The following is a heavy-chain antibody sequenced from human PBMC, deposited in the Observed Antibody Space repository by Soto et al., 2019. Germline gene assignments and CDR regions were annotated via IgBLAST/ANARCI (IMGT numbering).Heavy chain of an antibody. D-gene: IGHD5-18*01. CDR3: ARVPRGWIQSH. V-gene: IGHV3-48*01. Sequence: EVQLVESGGGLVQPGGSLRLSCAASGFTFSSYSMNWVRQAPGKGLEWVSYISSSSSTIYYADSVKGRFTISRDNAKNSVYLQMNSLRAEDTAVYYCARVPRGWIQSHWGQGTLVTVSS. CDR1: GFTFSSYS. CDR2: ISSSSSTI. J-gene: IGHJ4*02.